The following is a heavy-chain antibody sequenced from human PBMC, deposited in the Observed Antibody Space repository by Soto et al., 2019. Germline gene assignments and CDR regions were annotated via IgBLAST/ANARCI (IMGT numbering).Heavy chain of an antibody. Sequence: SENLSLTCPVSGASSNTYSIFSYYWSWLRQSPGKGLEWIGYIYDRGSTNYSPSLMSRVSISIDTSKNEFSLKLSSVTAADTAVYYCARPNSGYVAFDLWGQGTMVTVSS. V-gene: IGHV4-59*01. D-gene: IGHD5-12*01. CDR3: ARPNSGYVAFDL. CDR2: IYDRGST. J-gene: IGHJ3*01. CDR1: GASSNTYSIFSYY.